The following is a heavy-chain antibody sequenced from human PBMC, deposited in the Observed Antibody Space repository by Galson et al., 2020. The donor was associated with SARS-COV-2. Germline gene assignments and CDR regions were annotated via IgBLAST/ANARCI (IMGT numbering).Heavy chain of an antibody. V-gene: IGHV3-53*01. Sequence: GGSLRLPCAASGLTVSSNYMSWVRQAPGKGLEWVSVIFIAGRIYYADSVKGRFTISRDNSKNTLYLQMNSLRAEDTAVYYCARAGHNSSWTDFDYWGQGTLVTVSS. J-gene: IGHJ4*02. CDR3: ARAGHNSSWTDFDY. CDR1: GLTVSSNY. CDR2: IFIAGRI. D-gene: IGHD6-13*01.